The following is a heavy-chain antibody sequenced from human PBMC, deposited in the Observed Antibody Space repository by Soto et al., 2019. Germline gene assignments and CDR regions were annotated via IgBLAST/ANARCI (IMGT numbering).Heavy chain of an antibody. CDR1: GDSISNFS. J-gene: IGHJ2*01. D-gene: IGHD2-8*01. Sequence: QVQLQESGPGLVKPSETLSLTCTVPGDSISNFSWSWIRQPTGKGLESLGRISARGTTNYNPSLQSRGAMSLDTSKNQFSLRLTSLSAADTAVYFCARGMGRYFDLWGRGTLVTVCS. CDR2: ISARGTT. V-gene: IGHV4-4*07. CDR3: ARGMGRYFDL.